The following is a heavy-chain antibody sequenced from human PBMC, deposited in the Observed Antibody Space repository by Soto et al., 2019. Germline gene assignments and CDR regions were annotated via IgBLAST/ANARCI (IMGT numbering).Heavy chain of an antibody. CDR2: IIPIFRTA. CDR3: AAARIEYSSSSVDYFDY. D-gene: IGHD6-6*01. J-gene: IGHJ4*02. Sequence: SVESFCNGFGGPFSSYAISWGRPAPGQGLEWMGGIIPIFRTANYAQQFQGRVTITADESTSTAYMELSSLRSEDTAVYYCAAARIEYSSSSVDYFDYWGQGTLVTV. V-gene: IGHV1-69*13. CDR1: GGPFSSYA.